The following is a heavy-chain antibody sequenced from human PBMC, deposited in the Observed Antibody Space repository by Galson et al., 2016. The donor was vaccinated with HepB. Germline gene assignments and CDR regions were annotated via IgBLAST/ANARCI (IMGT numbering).Heavy chain of an antibody. CDR2: IFADGST. V-gene: IGHV3-66*01. CDR3: ARGREFLSYAYWYFDL. D-gene: IGHD2/OR15-2a*01. CDR1: GFTVSSNY. J-gene: IGHJ2*01. Sequence: SLRLSCAASGFTVSSNYMSWVRQAPGKGLEWVSIIFADGSTCYADSVKGRFTISRDISKNTLSLQMNSLRADDTAVYYCARGREFLSYAYWYFDLWGRGTLVTISS.